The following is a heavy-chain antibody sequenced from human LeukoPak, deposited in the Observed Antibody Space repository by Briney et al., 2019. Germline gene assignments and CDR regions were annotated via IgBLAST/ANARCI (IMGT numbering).Heavy chain of an antibody. J-gene: IGHJ4*02. CDR3: AGGITIFGVAFDY. Sequence: PSETLSLTCTVSGYFISSGYYWGWIRQPPGKGLEWIGTSYHSGRTYYNPSLKSRVTISVDRSKNQFSLKLSSVTAADTAVYYCAGGITIFGVAFDYWGQGTLVTVSS. CDR1: GYFISSGYY. V-gene: IGHV4-38-2*02. D-gene: IGHD3-3*01. CDR2: SYHSGRT.